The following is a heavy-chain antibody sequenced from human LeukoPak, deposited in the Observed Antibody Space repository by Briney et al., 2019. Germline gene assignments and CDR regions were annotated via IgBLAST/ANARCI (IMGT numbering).Heavy chain of an antibody. CDR1: GGSISSSSYY. J-gene: IGHJ4*02. CDR2: IYYSGST. D-gene: IGHD3-22*01. Sequence: ASETLSLTCTVSGGSISSSSYYWGWIRQPPGKGLEWIGSIYYSGSTYYNPSLKSRVTISVDTSKNQFSLKLSSVTAADTAVYYCARDSSDSSVILDYWGQGTLVTVSS. CDR3: ARDSSDSSVILDY. V-gene: IGHV4-39*07.